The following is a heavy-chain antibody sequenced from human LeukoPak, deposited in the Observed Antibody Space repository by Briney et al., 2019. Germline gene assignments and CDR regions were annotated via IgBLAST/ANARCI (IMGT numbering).Heavy chain of an antibody. Sequence: SGTLSLTCTVSGGSISSYYWSWIRQPPGKGLEWIGYIYYSGSTNYNPSLKSRVTISVDTSKNQFSLKLSSVTAADTAVYYCASGGSSGWYDYWGQGTLVTVSS. V-gene: IGHV4-59*01. J-gene: IGHJ4*02. CDR1: GGSISSYY. CDR3: ASGGSSGWYDY. D-gene: IGHD6-19*01. CDR2: IYYSGST.